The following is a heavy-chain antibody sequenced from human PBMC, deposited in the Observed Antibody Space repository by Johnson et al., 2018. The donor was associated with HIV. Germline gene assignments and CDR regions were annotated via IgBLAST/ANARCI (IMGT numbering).Heavy chain of an antibody. CDR1: GFIFSGFG. CDR2: ISYDGRNK. Sequence: VQLVESGGGAVQPGRSLGLSCAASGFIFSGFGLHWVRQAPGKGLEWVASISYDGRNKYYADSVRGRITISRDNSKNTLYLQMNGLRAEDTAVYYCARDQATGAFDIWGQGTMVTVSS. J-gene: IGHJ3*02. CDR3: ARDQATGAFDI. V-gene: IGHV3-30*03. D-gene: IGHD1-26*01.